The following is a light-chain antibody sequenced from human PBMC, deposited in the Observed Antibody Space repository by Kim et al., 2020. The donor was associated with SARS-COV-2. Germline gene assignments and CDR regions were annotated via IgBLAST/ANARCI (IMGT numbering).Light chain of an antibody. CDR2: YDS. CDR1: SIGSKS. CDR3: QVWDSSSDHRVV. J-gene: IGLJ2*01. Sequence: PAKTATITCGGNSIGSKSVHWYQQTPGQAPVFVINYDSDRPSGIPERFSGSNSGNTATLTISRVEAGDEADYYCQVWDSSSDHRVVFGGGTQLTVL. V-gene: IGLV3-21*04.